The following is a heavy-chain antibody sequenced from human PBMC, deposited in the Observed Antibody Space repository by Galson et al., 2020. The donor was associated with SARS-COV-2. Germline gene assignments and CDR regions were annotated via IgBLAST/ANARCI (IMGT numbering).Heavy chain of an antibody. Sequence: GESLKISCAASRFTFSTYWMGWVRQAPGKGLEWVANIKQDGTEKYYVDSVKGRFTISRDNAKNSLFLQLNTLRAEDTAVYYCARVRYYYDSSGFLNLYYFDYWGQGTLVTVSS. CDR1: RFTFSTYW. CDR2: IKQDGTEK. V-gene: IGHV3-7*03. CDR3: ARVRYYYDSSGFLNLYYFDY. J-gene: IGHJ4*02. D-gene: IGHD3-22*01.